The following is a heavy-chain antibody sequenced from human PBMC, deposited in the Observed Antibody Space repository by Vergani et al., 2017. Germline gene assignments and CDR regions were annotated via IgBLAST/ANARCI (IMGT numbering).Heavy chain of an antibody. D-gene: IGHD2-15*01. CDR1: GGSISAGYYF. V-gene: IGHV4-61*02. Sequence: QVQLQASGPGRVKPSQTLSLTCTVSGGSISAGYYFWSWIRQPAGKGLEWLGHISASGNASHSPSLKTRVSMSVDTSKNQFSLTVTSVTAADTAIYFCAGRSGGYYSGGKVHPIRTAVDVWGHGTVVTVSS. CDR3: AGRSGGYYSGGKVHPIRTAVDV. J-gene: IGHJ3*01. CDR2: ISASGNA.